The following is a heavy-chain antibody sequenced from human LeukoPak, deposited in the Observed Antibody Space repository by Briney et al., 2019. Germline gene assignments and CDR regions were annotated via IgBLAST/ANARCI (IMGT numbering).Heavy chain of an antibody. CDR3: ARGVTHDAFDI. J-gene: IGHJ3*02. D-gene: IGHD2-21*02. CDR2: INPSGGST. CDR1: GYTFTNYA. V-gene: IGHV1-46*01. Sequence: ASVKVSCKASGYTFTNYAFSWVRQAPGQGLEWMGIINPSGGSTSYAQKFQGRVTMTRDTSTSTVYMELSSLRSEDTAVYYCARGVTHDAFDIWGQGTMVTVSS.